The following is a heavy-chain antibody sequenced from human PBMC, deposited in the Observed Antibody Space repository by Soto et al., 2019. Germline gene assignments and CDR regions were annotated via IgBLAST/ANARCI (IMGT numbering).Heavy chain of an antibody. CDR1: GYTCTSYD. D-gene: IGHD6-13*01. CDR2: LNPNSGNT. V-gene: IGHV1-8*01. J-gene: IGHJ6*02. Sequence: ASVKVSCKASGYTCTSYDITWVRPATVQGLEWMGWLNPNSGNTGYAQKFQGRVTMTRNTSISTAYMELSSLRSEDTAVYYCANSVIAAAGTRPAFYYSYGMDGWGQGTTVTV. CDR3: ANSVIAAAGTRPAFYYSYGMDG.